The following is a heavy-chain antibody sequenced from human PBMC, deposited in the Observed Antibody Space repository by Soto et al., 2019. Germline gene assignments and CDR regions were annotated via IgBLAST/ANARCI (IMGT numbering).Heavy chain of an antibody. J-gene: IGHJ6*02. CDR3: AKDISDELGAYGMDV. CDR2: ISWNSGSI. V-gene: IGHV3-9*01. D-gene: IGHD1-26*01. CDR1: GFTFDDYA. Sequence: LRLSCAASGFTFDDYAMHWVRQAPGKGLEWVSGISWNSGSIGYADSVKGRFTISRDNAKNSLYLQMNSLRAEDTALYYCAKDISDELGAYGMDVWGQGTTVTVSS.